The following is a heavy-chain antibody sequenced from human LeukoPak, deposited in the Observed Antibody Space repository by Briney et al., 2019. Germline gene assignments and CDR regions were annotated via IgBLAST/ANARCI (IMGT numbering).Heavy chain of an antibody. D-gene: IGHD5-12*01. Sequence: ASVKVSCKASGYTFTGYYMHWVRQAPGQGLEWMGWISAYNGNTNYAQKLQGRVTMTTDTSTSTAYMELRSLRSDDTAVYYCARDRGATVTYYYYYGMDVWGQGTTVTVSS. CDR1: GYTFTGYY. J-gene: IGHJ6*02. CDR3: ARDRGATVTYYYYYGMDV. V-gene: IGHV1-18*04. CDR2: ISAYNGNT.